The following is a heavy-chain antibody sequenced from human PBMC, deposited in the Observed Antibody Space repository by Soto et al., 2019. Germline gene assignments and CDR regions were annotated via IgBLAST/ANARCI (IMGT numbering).Heavy chain of an antibody. CDR1: GFSLTSTGVG. J-gene: IGHJ4*02. CDR3: AHSRRYYDNNGYYYYRTLPDY. D-gene: IGHD3-22*01. V-gene: IGHV2-5*02. CDR2: VYWDDDN. Sequence: CGPTLVNPTPTLPLTCSFAGFSLTSTGVGVAWTRKHPGTTLEWLGMVYWDDDNRYNPSLRGSVTITKDTSKNQVVLTMTDVDPVDTATYYCAHSRRYYDNNGYYYYRTLPDYWGPGIMVTVSS.